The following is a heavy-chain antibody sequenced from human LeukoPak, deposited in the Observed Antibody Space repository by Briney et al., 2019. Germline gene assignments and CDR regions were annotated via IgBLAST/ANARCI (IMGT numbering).Heavy chain of an antibody. D-gene: IGHD2-15*01. V-gene: IGHV1-2*02. CDR3: ARGKTSITLRYCSGGSCYSGFDAFDI. J-gene: IGHJ3*02. Sequence: ASVKVSCKASGYTFTGYYIHWVRQAPGQGLEWMGWINPNSGGTNYAQKFQGRVTMTRDTSISTVYMELSRLRSDDTAVYYCARGKTSITLRYCSGGSCYSGFDAFDIWGQGTMVTVSS. CDR2: INPNSGGT. CDR1: GYTFTGYY.